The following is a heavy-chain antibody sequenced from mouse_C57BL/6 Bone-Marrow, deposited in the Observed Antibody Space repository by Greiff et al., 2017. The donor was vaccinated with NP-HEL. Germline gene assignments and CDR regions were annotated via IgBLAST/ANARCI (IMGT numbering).Heavy chain of an antibody. J-gene: IGHJ4*01. CDR3: ARSIYYDYADDPFNAMDY. CDR2: IRNKANGYTT. V-gene: IGHV7-3*01. CDR1: GFTFTDYY. D-gene: IGHD2-4*01. Sequence: EVNVVESGGGLVQPGGSLSLSCAASGFTFTDYYMSWVRQPPGKALEWLGFIRNKANGYTTEYSASVKGRFTISRDNSQSILYLQMNALRAEDSATYYCARSIYYDYADDPFNAMDYWGQGTSVTVSS.